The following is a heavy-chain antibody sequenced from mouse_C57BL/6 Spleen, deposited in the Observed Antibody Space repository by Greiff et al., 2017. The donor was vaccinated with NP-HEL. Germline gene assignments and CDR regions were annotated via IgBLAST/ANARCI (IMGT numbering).Heavy chain of an antibody. D-gene: IGHD4-1*01. V-gene: IGHV1-80*01. Sequence: VQLQQSGAELVKPGASVKISCNASGYAFSSYWMNWVKQRPGKGLEWIGQIYPGDGDTTYNGKFKGKSTLTADKSSSTAYMQLSSLTSEDSAVYFCARSWEYYFDYWGQGTTLTVSS. J-gene: IGHJ2*01. CDR2: IYPGDGDT. CDR3: ARSWEYYFDY. CDR1: GYAFSSYW.